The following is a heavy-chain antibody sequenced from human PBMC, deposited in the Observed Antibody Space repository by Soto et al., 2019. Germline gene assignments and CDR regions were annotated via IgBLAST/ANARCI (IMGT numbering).Heavy chain of an antibody. CDR1: GFTFSSYG. D-gene: IGHD6-13*01. CDR3: AKASIAAANDV. CDR2: ISYDGSNK. J-gene: IGHJ4*02. Sequence: QVQLVESGGGVVQPGRSLRLSCAASGFTFSSYGMHWVRQAPGKGLEWVAVISYDGSNKYYADSVKGRFTISRDNSKNTLYLQMNSLRAEDTAVYYCAKASIAAANDVWGQGTLDTVSS. V-gene: IGHV3-30*18.